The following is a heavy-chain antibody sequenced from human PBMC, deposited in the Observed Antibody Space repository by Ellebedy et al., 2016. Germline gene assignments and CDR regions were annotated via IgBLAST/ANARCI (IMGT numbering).Heavy chain of an antibody. CDR2: IYAGGST. Sequence: GGSLRLSCVVSGFSVSSNYLSWVRQAPGKGLEWVSVIYAGGSTFYADSVKGRFTISRDNAKNSLYLQMNSLRAEDTAVYYCARAHVPLSGVSFNRADAMDVWGQGTTVTVSS. V-gene: IGHV3-66*01. D-gene: IGHD2-2*01. CDR3: ARAHVPLSGVSFNRADAMDV. J-gene: IGHJ6*02. CDR1: GFSVSSNY.